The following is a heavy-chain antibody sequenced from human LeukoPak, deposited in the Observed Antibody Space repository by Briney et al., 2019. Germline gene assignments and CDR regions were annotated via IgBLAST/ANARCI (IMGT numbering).Heavy chain of an antibody. CDR1: DGSVSSVGYY. Sequence: PSETLSLTCTVSDGSVSSVGYYWGWIRQPPGKGLEWIGSIYYSGTTYYNLSLASRVTIFVDTSKNQFSLRLSSVTAADTAVYYCARRDQAIDYWGQGTLVTVSS. CDR2: IYYSGTT. CDR3: ARRDQAIDY. J-gene: IGHJ4*02. D-gene: IGHD5-24*01. V-gene: IGHV4-39*01.